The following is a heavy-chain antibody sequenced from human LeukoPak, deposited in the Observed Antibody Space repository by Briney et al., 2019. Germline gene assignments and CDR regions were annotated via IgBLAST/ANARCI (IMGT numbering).Heavy chain of an antibody. D-gene: IGHD3-16*02. Sequence: GGSLRLSCAASGFTFRTYWMSWVRQAPGKGLEWVANINQHASESYYVDSVKGRSTISRDNAKNSLYLQINSLRAEDTAVYYCARDYWGGVVVDYWGQGNLFTVSS. J-gene: IGHJ4*02. CDR3: ARDYWGGVVVDY. CDR2: INQHASES. CDR1: GFTFRTYW. V-gene: IGHV3-7*01.